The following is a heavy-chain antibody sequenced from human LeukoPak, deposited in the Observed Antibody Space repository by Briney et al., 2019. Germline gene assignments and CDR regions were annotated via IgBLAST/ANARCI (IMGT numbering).Heavy chain of an antibody. CDR3: ARRGSSGCFDF. CDR1: GFTFGRYG. D-gene: IGHD6-19*01. V-gene: IGHV3-30-3*01. CDR2: MSHDGSNE. Sequence: GGSLRLSCAASGFTFGRYGMYWVRPAPGKGLEWVAVMSHDGSNEYYGDSVKGRFTISRDNSKNTLFLQMHSLRAEDTATYYCARRGSSGCFDFWGQGTLVTVSS. J-gene: IGHJ4*02.